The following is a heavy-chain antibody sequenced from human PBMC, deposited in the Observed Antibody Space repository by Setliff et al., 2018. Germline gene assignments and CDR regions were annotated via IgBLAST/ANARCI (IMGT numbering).Heavy chain of an antibody. D-gene: IGHD6-13*01. J-gene: IGHJ3*02. CDR3: ASAGHSGSWFPFDAFHI. Sequence: GGSLRLSCAASGFTFSSYSMNWVRQAPGKGLEWVSYISSSRSTIYYADSVKGRFTISRDNAKNSLYLQINSLRAEDTAVYYCASAGHSGSWFPFDAFHIWGQGTMVTVSS. CDR2: ISSSRSTI. V-gene: IGHV3-48*01. CDR1: GFTFSSYS.